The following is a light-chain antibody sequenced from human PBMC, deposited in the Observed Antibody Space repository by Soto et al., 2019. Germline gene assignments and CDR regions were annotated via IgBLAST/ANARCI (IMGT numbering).Light chain of an antibody. CDR3: SSYTSSNTLV. CDR1: SSDVGGYNY. V-gene: IGLV2-14*01. CDR2: EVD. Sequence: QSALAKPASVSGSPGQSTIISCTGTSSDVGGYNYVSWYQQHPGKAPKFLIYEVDNRASGVSDRFSGSKSGNTASLTISGLQAEDEADYYFSSYTSSNTLVFGTVTKVTVL. J-gene: IGLJ1*01.